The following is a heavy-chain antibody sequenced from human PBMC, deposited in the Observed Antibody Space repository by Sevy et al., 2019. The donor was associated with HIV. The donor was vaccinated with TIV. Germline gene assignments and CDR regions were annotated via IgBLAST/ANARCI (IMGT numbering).Heavy chain of an antibody. CDR3: ARDGQAYSSSSGDYYYNGMDV. V-gene: IGHV1-18*04. Sequence: ASVKVSCKASGYTFTSYGITWVRQAPGQGLEWMGWISDYNSKTNFAQKFQDKFTMTTDTSTSTAYLELRSLTSDDTAVYYCARDGQAYSSSSGDYYYNGMDVWCQGTTVTVSS. CDR1: GYTFTSYG. CDR2: ISDYNSKT. J-gene: IGHJ6*02. D-gene: IGHD6-6*01.